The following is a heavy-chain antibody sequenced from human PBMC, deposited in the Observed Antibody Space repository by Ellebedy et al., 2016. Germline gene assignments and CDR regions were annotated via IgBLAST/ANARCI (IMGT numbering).Heavy chain of an antibody. CDR1: GFTFSSYG. D-gene: IGHD4-17*01. CDR2: IWYDGSNK. J-gene: IGHJ4*02. V-gene: IGHV3-33*01. Sequence: GGSLRLXXAASGFTFSSYGMHWVRQAPGKGLEWVAVIWYDGSNKYYADSVKGRFTISRDNSKNTLYLQMNSLRAEDTAVYYCARDFSGDYRLDYWGQGTLVTVSS. CDR3: ARDFSGDYRLDY.